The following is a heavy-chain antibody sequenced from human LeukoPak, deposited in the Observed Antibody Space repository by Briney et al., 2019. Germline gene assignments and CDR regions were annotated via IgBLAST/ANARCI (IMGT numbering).Heavy chain of an antibody. CDR1: GFSFSTYS. Sequence: QPGGSLRLSCAASGFSFSTYSMNWVRQAPGKGLEWLSYISSNSRDTFYADSVRGRITISRDNAKNSLYLQMNSLRAADTAVYYCASQWELHPAFWGQGTLVTVSS. D-gene: IGHD1-26*01. V-gene: IGHV3-48*01. CDR3: ASQWELHPAF. J-gene: IGHJ4*02. CDR2: ISSNSRDT.